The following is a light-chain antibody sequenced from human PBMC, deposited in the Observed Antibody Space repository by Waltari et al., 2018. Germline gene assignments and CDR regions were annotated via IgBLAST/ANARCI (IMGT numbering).Light chain of an antibody. V-gene: IGLV1-44*01. J-gene: IGLJ3*02. CDR2: RND. Sequence: QSVLTQPPSASGTPGQRVTIPCSGSQSNVGANVVNWYTQVPGTAPKLVIYRNDQRPSGVPDRFTASKSGTSASLAISGLQSEDEGDYYCATWDDSPTGRWVFGGGTRVTVL. CDR1: QSNVGANV. CDR3: ATWDDSPTGRWV.